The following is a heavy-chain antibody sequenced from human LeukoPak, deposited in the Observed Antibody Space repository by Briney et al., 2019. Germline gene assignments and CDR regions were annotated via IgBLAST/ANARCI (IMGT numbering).Heavy chain of an antibody. V-gene: IGHV1-18*01. CDR1: GYTFTSYG. D-gene: IGHD1-26*01. CDR3: AREPYSGSYYYYYYGMDV. CDR2: ISAYNGNT. J-gene: IGHJ6*02. Sequence: GASVKVSCKASGYTFTSYGISWVRQAPGQGLEWMGWISAYNGNTNYAQKLQGRVTTTTDTSTSTAYMELRSLRSDDTAVYYCAREPYSGSYYYYYYGMDVWGQGTTVTVSS.